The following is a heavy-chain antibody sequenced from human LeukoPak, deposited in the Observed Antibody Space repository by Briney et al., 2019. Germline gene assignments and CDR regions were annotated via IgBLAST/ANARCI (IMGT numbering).Heavy chain of an antibody. J-gene: IGHJ4*02. Sequence: GGSLRLSCAASGFTFSSYSMNWVRQAPGKGLEWVSSISSSSSYIYYADSVKGRCTISRDNAKNSLYLQMNSLRAEDTAVYYCAVDSSGYYYFDYWGQGTLVAVSS. V-gene: IGHV3-21*01. CDR2: ISSSSSYI. CDR1: GFTFSSYS. CDR3: AVDSSGYYYFDY. D-gene: IGHD3-22*01.